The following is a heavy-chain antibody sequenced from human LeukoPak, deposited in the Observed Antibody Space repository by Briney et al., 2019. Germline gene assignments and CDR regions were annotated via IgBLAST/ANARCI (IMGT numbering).Heavy chain of an antibody. Sequence: SETLSLTCAVYGGSFSGYYWSWIRQPPGKGLEWIGEINHSGSTNYNPSLKSRVTISVDTSKNQFSLKLSSVTAADTAVYYCARLFMVRGVTSYYYYYYMDVWGKGTTVTVSS. CDR3: ARLFMVRGVTSYYYYYYMDV. V-gene: IGHV4-34*01. CDR2: INHSGST. D-gene: IGHD3-10*01. J-gene: IGHJ6*03. CDR1: GGSFSGYY.